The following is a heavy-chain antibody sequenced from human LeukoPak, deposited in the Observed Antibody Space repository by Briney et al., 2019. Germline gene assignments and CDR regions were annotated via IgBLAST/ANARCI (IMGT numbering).Heavy chain of an antibody. CDR2: IYPGDSDS. Sequence: GESLKISCKGSGYSFNNYWIGRVRQMPGKGLEWMGVIYPGDSDSRYSPSFQGQVTISADKSINTAYLQWSSLKASDTARYYCARQFGIVSAGLGSKYWGQGTLVTVSS. J-gene: IGHJ4*02. CDR3: ARQFGIVSAGLGSKY. CDR1: GYSFNNYW. D-gene: IGHD2-2*01. V-gene: IGHV5-51*01.